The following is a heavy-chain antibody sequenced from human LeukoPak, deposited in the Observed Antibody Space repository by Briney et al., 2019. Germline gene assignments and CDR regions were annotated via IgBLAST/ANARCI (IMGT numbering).Heavy chain of an antibody. CDR3: ARGGGSITMVRGAEFDY. J-gene: IGHJ4*02. Sequence: SETLSLTCTVSGYSISSGYYWGWIRQPPGKGLEWIGSIYHSGSTYYNPSLKSRVTISVDTSKNQFSLKLSSVTAADTAVYYCARGGGSITMVRGAEFDYWGQGTLVTVSS. CDR1: GYSISSGYY. V-gene: IGHV4-38-2*02. D-gene: IGHD3-10*01. CDR2: IYHSGST.